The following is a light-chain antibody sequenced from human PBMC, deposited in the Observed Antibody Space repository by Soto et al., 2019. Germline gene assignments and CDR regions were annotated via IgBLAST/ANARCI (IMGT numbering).Light chain of an antibody. Sequence: QSALTQPRSVSGSPGQSVTISCTGTSSDVGGYNYVSRYQQHPGKAPKLMVYDVSKRPSGVPDRFSGSKSGNTASLTISGLQAEDEADYYCCSYAGIFVRVFGTGTKLTVL. CDR1: SSDVGGYNY. V-gene: IGLV2-11*01. CDR2: DVS. J-gene: IGLJ1*01. CDR3: CSYAGIFVRV.